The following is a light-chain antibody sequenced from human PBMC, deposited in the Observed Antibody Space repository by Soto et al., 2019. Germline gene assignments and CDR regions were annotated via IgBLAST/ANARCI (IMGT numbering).Light chain of an antibody. CDR1: QSVSSY. Sequence: EIVLTESPATLSLSPGERATLSCRASQSVSSYLAWYQQKPGQAPRLLIYDASNRATGIPDRFSASGSGTDFTLTISRLESEDFAVYYCQQYGSSSTFGGGTKVDIK. CDR2: DAS. J-gene: IGKJ4*01. V-gene: IGKV3-20*01. CDR3: QQYGSSST.